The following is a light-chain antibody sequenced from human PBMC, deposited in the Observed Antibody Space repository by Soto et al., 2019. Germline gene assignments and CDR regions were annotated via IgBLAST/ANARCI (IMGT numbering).Light chain of an antibody. CDR1: QSVSSK. Sequence: EIVMTQSPATLSVSPGERATLSCRASQSVSSKLAWYQQKPGQAPRLLIYGTSSRATGIPARFSGSGSGTECTLTISTLQSEDFAVYYCQQYNNGPAITFGQGTRLEIK. J-gene: IGKJ5*01. CDR2: GTS. V-gene: IGKV3-15*01. CDR3: QQYNNGPAIT.